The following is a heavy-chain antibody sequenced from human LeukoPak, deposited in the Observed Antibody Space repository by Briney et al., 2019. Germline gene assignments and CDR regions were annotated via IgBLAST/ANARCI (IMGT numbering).Heavy chain of an antibody. J-gene: IGHJ4*02. Sequence: GGSLRLSCAASGSTFSDYYMSWIRQAPGKGLEWVSYISSSGSTIYYADSVKGRFTISRDNAKKSLYLQMNSLRAEDTAVYYCARDRKWELPFRLDYWGQGTLVTVSS. CDR2: ISSSGSTI. D-gene: IGHD1-26*01. CDR1: GSTFSDYY. CDR3: ARDRKWELPFRLDY. V-gene: IGHV3-11*04.